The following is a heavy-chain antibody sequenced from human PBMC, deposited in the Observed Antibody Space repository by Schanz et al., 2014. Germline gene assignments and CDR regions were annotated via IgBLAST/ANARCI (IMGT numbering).Heavy chain of an antibody. CDR3: VRDAGRDGYNLAFDV. CDR1: GFTLSSYA. J-gene: IGHJ3*01. D-gene: IGHD1-1*01. CDR2: LYTGGST. V-gene: IGHV3-53*01. Sequence: DVQLAESGGGLVQPGGSLRLSCAASGFTLSSYALSWVRQAPGKGLECVSVLYTGGSTFYAESVRGRFFISRDSSKNTLFLHMNSLRAEDTAVYYCVRDAGRDGYNLAFDVWGQGTLVTVSS.